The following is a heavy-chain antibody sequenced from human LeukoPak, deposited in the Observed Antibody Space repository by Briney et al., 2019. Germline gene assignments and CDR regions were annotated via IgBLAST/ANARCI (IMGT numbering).Heavy chain of an antibody. Sequence: ASVKVSCNAAGYTLTGYVMHWVRQAPGQGLEWMGWINPNSGGTNYAQKFQGRVTMTRDTSISTAYMELSRLRSDDTAVYYCARDAAGYRVMRYGNDFYGMDVWRQGTTVTVSS. D-gene: IGHD3-16*01. CDR1: GYTLTGYV. CDR2: INPNSGGT. V-gene: IGHV1-2*02. J-gene: IGHJ6*02. CDR3: ARDAAGYRVMRYGNDFYGMDV.